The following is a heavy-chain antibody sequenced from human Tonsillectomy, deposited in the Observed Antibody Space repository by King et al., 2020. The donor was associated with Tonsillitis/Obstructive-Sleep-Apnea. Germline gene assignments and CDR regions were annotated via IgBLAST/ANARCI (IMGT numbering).Heavy chain of an antibody. CDR1: GFTFTTYA. Sequence: VQLVESGGGLVQPGGSLRLSCAASGFTFTTYAMTWVRQAPGKGLEWVSSISARGGSTYYADSVKGRFTDSRDISKNTLYLQMNSLRAEETAVYHCARTGTTPYYYYMDVWGKGTTVTVSS. J-gene: IGHJ6*03. D-gene: IGHD1-1*01. V-gene: IGHV3-23*04. CDR3: ARTGTTPYYYYMDV. CDR2: ISARGGST.